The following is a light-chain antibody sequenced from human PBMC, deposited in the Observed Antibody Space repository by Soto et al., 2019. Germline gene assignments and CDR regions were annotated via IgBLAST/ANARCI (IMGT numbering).Light chain of an antibody. V-gene: IGKV3-15*01. Sequence: EIVMTQSPATLSVSPGERATLSCRASQSVSSNLAWYQQKPGQAPRLLIYGASTRATGIPARFSSGGSGTEFTHTISSLQSEDFAVHYCQQYNNWPPWTFGQGTKVEIK. CDR1: QSVSSN. CDR3: QQYNNWPPWT. J-gene: IGKJ1*01. CDR2: GAS.